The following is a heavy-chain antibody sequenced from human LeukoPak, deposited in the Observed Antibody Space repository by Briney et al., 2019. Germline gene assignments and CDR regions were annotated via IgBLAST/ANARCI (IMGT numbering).Heavy chain of an antibody. CDR1: GFTFGKYW. Sequence: GGSLRLSCVASGFTFGKYWMSWVRQAPGKGLEWVANIKLDGSEKNYVDSVKGRFTISRDNTKNSLYLQMNNLRAADTAMYYCARGHWGLDYWGQGTLVTVSS. V-gene: IGHV3-7*03. CDR3: ARGHWGLDY. J-gene: IGHJ4*02. D-gene: IGHD7-27*01. CDR2: IKLDGSEK.